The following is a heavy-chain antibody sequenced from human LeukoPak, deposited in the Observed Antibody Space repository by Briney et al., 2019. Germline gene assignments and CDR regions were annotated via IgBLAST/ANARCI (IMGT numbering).Heavy chain of an antibody. CDR1: GGSISGYY. CDR2: IYYSGST. V-gene: IGHV4-59*01. CDR3: ARGRADWLLSGRRYYFDY. D-gene: IGHD3/OR15-3a*01. J-gene: IGHJ4*02. Sequence: QTSETLSLTCTVSGGSISGYYWSWIRQPPGKGLEWIGYIYYSGSTNYNPSLKSRVTISVDTSKNHFSLKLSSVTAADTAVYYCARGRADWLLSGRRYYFDYWGQGTLVTVSS.